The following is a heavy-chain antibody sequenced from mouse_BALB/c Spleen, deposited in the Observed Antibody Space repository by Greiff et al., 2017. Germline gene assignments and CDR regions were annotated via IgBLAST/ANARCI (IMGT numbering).Heavy chain of an antibody. Sequence: EVQRVESGGGLVQPGGSRKLSCAASGFTFSSFGMHWVRQAPEKGLEWVAYISSGSSTIYYADTVKGRFTISRDNPKNTLFLQMTSLRSEDTAMYYCAAMDYWGQGTSVTVSS. CDR2: ISSGSSTI. J-gene: IGHJ4*01. CDR1: GFTFSSFG. CDR3: AAMDY. V-gene: IGHV5-17*02.